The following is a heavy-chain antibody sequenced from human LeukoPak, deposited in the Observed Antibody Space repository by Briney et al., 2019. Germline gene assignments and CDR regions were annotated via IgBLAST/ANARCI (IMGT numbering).Heavy chain of an antibody. CDR3: ARANGERKQWLVDY. V-gene: IGHV4-38-2*02. J-gene: IGHJ4*02. CDR2: IYDSGST. CDR1: GYSIRSGYY. D-gene: IGHD6-19*01. Sequence: PSETLSLTCTVSGYSIRSGYYWGWIRQPPGKGLEWIGSIYDSGSTYYNTSLKSRVTISVDTSKNQFSLKLSSVTAADTAVYYCARANGERKQWLVDYWGQGTLVTVSS.